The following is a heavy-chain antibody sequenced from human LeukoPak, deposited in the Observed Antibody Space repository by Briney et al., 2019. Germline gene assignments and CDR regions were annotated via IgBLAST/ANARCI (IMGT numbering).Heavy chain of an antibody. J-gene: IGHJ6*03. CDR1: GFSFSSYG. V-gene: IGHV3-33*01. CDR2: MWSDGVNE. Sequence: GRSLRLSCATSGFSFSSYGMHWVRQAPGKGLEWVATMWSDGVNEYFADSVQGRFTISRDNFKNMMYLQMNSLRAEDTAVYYCAREGCGGGCPSDYYYMDVWGKGTTVTVSS. CDR3: AREGCGGGCPSDYYYMDV. D-gene: IGHD2-21*02.